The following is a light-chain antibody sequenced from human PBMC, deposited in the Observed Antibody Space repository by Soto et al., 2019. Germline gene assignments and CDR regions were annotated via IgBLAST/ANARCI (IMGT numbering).Light chain of an antibody. V-gene: IGKV1-5*03. CDR1: QSVSTW. CDR2: KTS. J-gene: IGKJ1*01. Sequence: DIQLTQSPSTLSASVGDRVTITCRASQSVSTWLAWYHQEPGKAPKLLIYKTSILESGVPSRFSGSGSGTEFTLTISSLQPDDFATYYCQQYNSYWTFGQGTKVDIK. CDR3: QQYNSYWT.